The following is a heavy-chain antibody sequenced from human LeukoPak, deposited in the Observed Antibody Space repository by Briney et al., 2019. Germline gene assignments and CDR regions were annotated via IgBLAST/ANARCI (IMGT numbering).Heavy chain of an antibody. Sequence: GGSLRLSCGASGFTFSSYIMNWVRQAPAKGLEWVSSISSSSSYIYYADSVKGRFTISRDNAKNSLYLQMNSLRAEDTAEYYCARDPRRIAAAGTFGDYWGQGTLVTVSS. CDR1: GFTFSSYI. CDR2: ISSSSSYI. CDR3: ARDPRRIAAAGTFGDY. J-gene: IGHJ4*02. V-gene: IGHV3-21*01. D-gene: IGHD6-13*01.